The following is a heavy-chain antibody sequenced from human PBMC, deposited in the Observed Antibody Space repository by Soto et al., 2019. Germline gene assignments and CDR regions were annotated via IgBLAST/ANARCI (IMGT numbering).Heavy chain of an antibody. V-gene: IGHV4-59*01. CDR3: ARVKPHYDILTGYYGGGGMDV. Sequence: SETLSLTCTVSGGSISSYYWSWIRQPPGKGLEWIGYIYYSGSTNYNPSLKSRVTISVDTSKNQFSLKLSSVTAADTAVYYCARVKPHYDILTGYYGGGGMDVWGQGTTVTVSS. J-gene: IGHJ6*02. CDR1: GGSISSYY. D-gene: IGHD3-9*01. CDR2: IYYSGST.